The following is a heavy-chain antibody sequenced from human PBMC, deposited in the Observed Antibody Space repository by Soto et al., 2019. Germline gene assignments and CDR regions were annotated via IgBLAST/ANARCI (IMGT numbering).Heavy chain of an antibody. J-gene: IGHJ6*02. V-gene: IGHV3-30-3*01. Sequence: GGSLRLSCAASGFTFSSYAMHWVRQAPGKGLEWVAVISYDGSNKYYADSVKGRFTISRDNSKNTLYLQMNSLRAEDTAVYYCAGDQVGRYCTNGVCYTDYYYGMDVWGQGTTVTVSS. CDR3: AGDQVGRYCTNGVCYTDYYYGMDV. CDR1: GFTFSSYA. D-gene: IGHD2-8*01. CDR2: ISYDGSNK.